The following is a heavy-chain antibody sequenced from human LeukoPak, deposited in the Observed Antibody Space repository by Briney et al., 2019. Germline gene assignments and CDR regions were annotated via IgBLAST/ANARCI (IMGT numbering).Heavy chain of an antibody. CDR1: GGSISSTTYY. CDR3: ARDLDIVVVVAATPGVRAFDI. V-gene: IGHV4-39*07. J-gene: IGHJ3*02. Sequence: PSETLSLTCTVSGGSISSTTYYWGWIRQPPGKGLEWIGTVYYSGSTFYNPSLKSRVTISVDTSKNQFSLKLSSVTAADTAVYYCARDLDIVVVVAATPGVRAFDIWGQGTMVTVSS. CDR2: VYYSGST. D-gene: IGHD2-15*01.